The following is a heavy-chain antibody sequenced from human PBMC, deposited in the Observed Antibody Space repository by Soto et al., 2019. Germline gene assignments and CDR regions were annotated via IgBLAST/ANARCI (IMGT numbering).Heavy chain of an antibody. V-gene: IGHV3-13*04. CDR1: GFIFRSYA. D-gene: IGHD2-15*01. J-gene: IGHJ4*02. CDR3: ARGGCSGGSCPADY. Sequence: EVQLVESGGGLVQPGGSQRLSCAASGFIFRSYAMHWVRQASGKGLEWVSVIDTTGDTYYPGSVKGRFTISRENAKNSLYLQMNSLRAGDTAVYYCARGGCSGGSCPADYWGQGTLVTVSS. CDR2: IDTTGDT.